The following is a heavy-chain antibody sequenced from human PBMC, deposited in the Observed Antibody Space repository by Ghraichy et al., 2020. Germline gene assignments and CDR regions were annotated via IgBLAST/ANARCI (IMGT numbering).Heavy chain of an antibody. Sequence: GGSLRLSCAASGFTFSSYGMHLVRQAPGKGLEWVAVIWYDGGNKYYADSVKGRFTISRDNSKNTLYLQMNSLRAEDTAVYYCARDFYRYWYFDLWGRGTLVTVSS. CDR2: IWYDGGNK. J-gene: IGHJ2*01. V-gene: IGHV3-33*01. CDR1: GFTFSSYG. D-gene: IGHD2/OR15-2a*01. CDR3: ARDFYRYWYFDL.